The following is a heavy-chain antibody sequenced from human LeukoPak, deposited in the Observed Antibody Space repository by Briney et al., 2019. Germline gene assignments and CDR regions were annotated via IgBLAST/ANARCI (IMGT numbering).Heavy chain of an antibody. CDR2: ISSSSSYI. J-gene: IGHJ4*02. D-gene: IGHD5-12*01. V-gene: IGHV3-21*01. CDR1: GFTFSSYR. CDR3: ARGLGGYDFTFAY. Sequence: SGGSLRLSCAASGFTFSSYRMNWVRQARGKGLEWVQSISSSSSYIYYADSVKGRFTISRDNSKNTLYLQMNSLRGEDTAVYYCARGLGGYDFTFAYWGQGTLVTVSS.